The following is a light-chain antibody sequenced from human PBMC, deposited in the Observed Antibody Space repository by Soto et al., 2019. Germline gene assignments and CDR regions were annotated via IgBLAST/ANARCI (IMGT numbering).Light chain of an antibody. CDR3: QPSYSTSWT. J-gene: IGKJ1*01. CDR2: ATS. CDR1: QIISNY. V-gene: IGKV1-39*01. Sequence: DIQMTQSPSSLSASVGDRVTITCRGSQIISNYLNWFQQKLGKASNLLIYATSSLKRGVPSRFSGSGSRTAFTPTISSLQPEEFATYYCQPSYSTSWTFAQGTKVEIK.